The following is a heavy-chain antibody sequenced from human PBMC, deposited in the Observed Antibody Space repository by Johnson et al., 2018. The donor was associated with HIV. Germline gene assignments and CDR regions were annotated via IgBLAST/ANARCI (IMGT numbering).Heavy chain of an antibody. V-gene: IGHV3-NL1*01. CDR2: IYSGGST. J-gene: IGHJ3*01. Sequence: QVQLVESGGGVVQPGRSLRLSCAASGFTFSSYGMHWVRQAPGKGLEWVSVIYSGGSTYYADSVTGRFTISRDNAKNTLFLAMNGLRVEDTAVYFCARDSSGSLDWGQGTMVTVSS. CDR1: GFTFSSYG. D-gene: IGHD6-19*01. CDR3: ARDSSGSLD.